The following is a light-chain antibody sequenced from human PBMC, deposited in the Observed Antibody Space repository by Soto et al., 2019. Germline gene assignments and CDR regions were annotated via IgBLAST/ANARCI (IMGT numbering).Light chain of an antibody. J-gene: IGKJ1*01. CDR2: KAS. V-gene: IGKV1-5*03. CDR3: QQYNSYLT. CDR1: QRISSW. Sequence: QVTQSPSNLASSLGDRVNITCRASQRISSWLAWYQQKPGKAPKLLIYKASSLESGVPSRFSGSGSGTEFTLTISSLQPDDFATYYCQQYNSYLTFGQGTKVHIK.